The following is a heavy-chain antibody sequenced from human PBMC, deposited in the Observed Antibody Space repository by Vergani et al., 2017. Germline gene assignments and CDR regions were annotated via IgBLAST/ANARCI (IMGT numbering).Heavy chain of an antibody. V-gene: IGHV1-46*03. CDR1: GYTFTSYY. D-gene: IGHD6-6*01. J-gene: IGHJ2*01. CDR3: ARGLSSLPPPL. CDR2: INPSGGST. Sequence: QVQLVQSGAEVKKPGASVKVSCKASGYTFTSYYIHWVRQAPGQGLEWMGIINPSGGSTSYAQKVQGRVTMTRDTSTSTVYMELSSLRSEDTAVYYCARGLSSLPPPLWGRGTLVTVSS.